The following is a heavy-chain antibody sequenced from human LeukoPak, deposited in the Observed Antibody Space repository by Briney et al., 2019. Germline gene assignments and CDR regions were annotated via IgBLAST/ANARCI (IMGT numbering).Heavy chain of an antibody. CDR3: AKDPRKWELLSVDY. CDR2: ISGSGGST. D-gene: IGHD1-26*01. CDR1: GFTFSSYA. V-gene: IGHV3-23*01. J-gene: IGHJ4*02. Sequence: GGSLRLSCAASGFTFSSYAMSWVRQAPGKGLEWVSAISGSGGSTYYADSVKGRFTISRDNSKNTLYLQMNSLRAEDTAVYYCAKDPRKWELLSVDYWGQGTLVTVSS.